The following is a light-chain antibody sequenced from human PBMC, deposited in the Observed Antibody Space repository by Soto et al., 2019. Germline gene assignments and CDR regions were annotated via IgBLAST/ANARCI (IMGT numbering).Light chain of an antibody. V-gene: IGLV2-8*01. J-gene: IGLJ1*01. Sequence: QSALTQPPSASGSPGQSVTISCTGTSSDVGGYNYVSWYQQHPGKAPKLMIYEVSKRPSGVPDRFSGSKSGNTASLTVSGLQAEDEADYYCSSYAGSNNVSVFGTGNKVTVL. CDR2: EVS. CDR1: SSDVGGYNY. CDR3: SSYAGSNNVSV.